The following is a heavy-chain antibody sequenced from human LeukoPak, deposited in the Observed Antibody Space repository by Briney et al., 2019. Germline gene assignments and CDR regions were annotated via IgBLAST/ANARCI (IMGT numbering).Heavy chain of an antibody. V-gene: IGHV1-2*02. CDR2: INPNSGGT. J-gene: IGHJ4*02. Sequence: GASVKVSCRASGYTFTGYYMHWVRQAPGQGLEWMGWINPNSGGTNYAQKFQGRVTMTRDTFISTAYMELSRLRSDDTAVYYCARVDYYDSSGYPDWGQGTLVTVSS. CDR1: GYTFTGYY. D-gene: IGHD3-22*01. CDR3: ARVDYYDSSGYPD.